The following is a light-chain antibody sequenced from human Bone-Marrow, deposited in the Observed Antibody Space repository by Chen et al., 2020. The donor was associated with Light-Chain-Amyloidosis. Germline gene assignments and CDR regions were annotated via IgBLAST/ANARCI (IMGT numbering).Light chain of an antibody. CDR2: KVS. J-gene: IGKJ2*03. Sequence: DVVMTQSPLSLSVTLGQPASIFCRSSQSLLHTDGYTYLNWFQQRPGQSPRRLIYKVSIRDSGVPDRFSGGGSGTDFTLKISRVEAEDVGIYYCMQGISWRSFGQGTKLEI. CDR1: QSLLHTDGYTY. V-gene: IGKV2-30*02. CDR3: MQGISWRS.